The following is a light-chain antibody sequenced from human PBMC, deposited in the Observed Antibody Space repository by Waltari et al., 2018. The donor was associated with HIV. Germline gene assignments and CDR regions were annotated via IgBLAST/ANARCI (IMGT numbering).Light chain of an antibody. CDR3: ATWDDSLIWV. CDR1: NSTLETNS. V-gene: IGLV1-47*01. Sequence: QPVLTQPPSASGTPGHGVTISCSGRNSTLETNSVYWYQHLPGMAPKLLIYRNNRRPSGIPDRFSGSRSGTSASLAISGLRSEDEADYYCATWDDSLIWVFGGGTKLTVL. CDR2: RNN. J-gene: IGLJ3*02.